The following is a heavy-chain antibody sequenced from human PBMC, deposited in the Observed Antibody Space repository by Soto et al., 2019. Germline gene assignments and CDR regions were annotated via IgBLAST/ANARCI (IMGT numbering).Heavy chain of an antibody. J-gene: IGHJ6*02. Sequence: PGGSLRLSCAASGFTFSNAWMNLVRQAPVKGLVRVVRSKIKTDGGTTHYAAPVKGRFTISRDDSKNTLYLQMNSLKTEDTAVYYCTTVPGDFSSGYQTYYYYGMDVWGQGTTVTVSS. D-gene: IGHD3-3*01. CDR2: SKIKTDGGTT. CDR3: TTVPGDFSSGYQTYYYYGMDV. CDR1: GFTFSNAW. V-gene: IGHV3-15*07.